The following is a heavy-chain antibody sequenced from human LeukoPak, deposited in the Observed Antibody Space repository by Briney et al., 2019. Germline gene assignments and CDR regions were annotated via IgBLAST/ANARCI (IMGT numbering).Heavy chain of an antibody. D-gene: IGHD4/OR15-4a*01. V-gene: IGHV1-69*05. J-gene: IGHJ3*02. CDR1: GGTFSSYA. CDR3: ARDTTMVGAYDAFDI. Sequence: SVKVSCKASGGTFSSYAISRVRQAPGQGLEWMGRIIPIFGTANYAQKFQGRVTITTDESTSTAYMELSSLRSEDTAVYYCARDTTMVGAYDAFDIWGQGTMVTVSS. CDR2: IIPIFGTA.